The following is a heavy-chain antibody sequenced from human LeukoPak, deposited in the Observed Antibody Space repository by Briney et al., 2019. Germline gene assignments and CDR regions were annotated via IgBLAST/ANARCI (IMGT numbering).Heavy chain of an antibody. CDR2: MNPNSGNT. V-gene: IGHV1-8*01. Sequence: ASVKVSCKASGYTFTSYDINWVRQATGQGLEWMGWMNPNSGNTGYAQKFQGRVTMTRNTSISTAYMELSSLRSEDTAVYYCARGPWYYDSSGYSPDDAFDIWGQGTMVTVSS. J-gene: IGHJ3*02. CDR1: GYTFTSYD. D-gene: IGHD3-22*01. CDR3: ARGPWYYDSSGYSPDDAFDI.